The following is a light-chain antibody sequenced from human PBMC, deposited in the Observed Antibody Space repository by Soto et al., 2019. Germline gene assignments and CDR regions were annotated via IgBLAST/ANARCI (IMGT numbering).Light chain of an antibody. V-gene: IGKV3-15*01. CDR2: GAS. J-gene: IGKJ4*01. Sequence: EIVMTQSPATLSVSPGERATLSCRASQSVSGNLAWYQQKPGQAPRLLIYGASTRATGIPARFSGSVSGTEFTLTISSLRSEDFAVYYCQQYNTWPPLTFGGGTKVDIK. CDR1: QSVSGN. CDR3: QQYNTWPPLT.